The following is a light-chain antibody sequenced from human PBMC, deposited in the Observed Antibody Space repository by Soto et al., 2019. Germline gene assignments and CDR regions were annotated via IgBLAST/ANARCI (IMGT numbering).Light chain of an antibody. CDR2: AAS. CDR3: QQYGDSRT. CDR1: HSVGSNY. J-gene: IGKJ1*01. V-gene: IGKV3-20*01. Sequence: EIVLTQSPATLSSFPGDRATLSCSASHSVGSNYLAWYQQKPGQAPKLLIYAASRRATGIPDRFSGSGSETDFTLTISRLEPEDFAVYYCQQYGDSRTFGQGTKVDIK.